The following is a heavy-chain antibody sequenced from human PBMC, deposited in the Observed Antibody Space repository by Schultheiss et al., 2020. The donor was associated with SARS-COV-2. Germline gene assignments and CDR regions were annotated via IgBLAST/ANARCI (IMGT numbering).Heavy chain of an antibody. CDR3: ARAWSHFVALDI. CDR2: ISRDGSDK. V-gene: IGHV3-30*01. CDR1: GFTFNIYA. J-gene: IGHJ3*02. D-gene: IGHD5-12*01. Sequence: GGSLRLSCAASGFTFNIYAMHWVRQAPGKGLEWVTVISRDGSDKNYADSVKGRFTISRDNSKNTLYLQMNSLRAEDTAVYYCARAWSHFVALDIWGQGTMVTVSS.